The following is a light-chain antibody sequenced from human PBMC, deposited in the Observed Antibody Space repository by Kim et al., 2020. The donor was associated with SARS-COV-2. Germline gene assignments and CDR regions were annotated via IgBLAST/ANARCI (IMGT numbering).Light chain of an antibody. CDR1: NSNIGKNT. CDR3: ASWDDSQNAPV. J-gene: IGLJ1*01. Sequence: QRVTIACSGSNSNIGKNTVNWYQHLPGAAPKLLIYTNNRRPSGVPDRFSGSKSGTSASLAISGLHSDDEADYYCASWDDSQNAPVFGTGTKVTVL. V-gene: IGLV1-44*01. CDR2: TNN.